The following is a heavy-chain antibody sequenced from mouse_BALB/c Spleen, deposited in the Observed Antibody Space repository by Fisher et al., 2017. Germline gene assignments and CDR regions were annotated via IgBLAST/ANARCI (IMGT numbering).Heavy chain of an antibody. D-gene: IGHD1-1*01. J-gene: IGHJ1*01. V-gene: IGHV1-39*01. Sequence: KFKGKATLTVDKSSSTAYMQLNSLTSEDSAVYYCARCQLLRNWYFDVWGAGTTVTVSS. CDR3: ARCQLLRNWYFDV.